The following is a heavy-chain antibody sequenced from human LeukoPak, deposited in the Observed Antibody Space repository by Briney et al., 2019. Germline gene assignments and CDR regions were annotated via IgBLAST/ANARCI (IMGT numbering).Heavy chain of an antibody. CDR2: IYYSGST. J-gene: IGHJ4*02. D-gene: IGHD3-16*01. V-gene: IGHV4-39*07. CDR1: GGSISSSSYY. CDR3: AREGRGLGGYFDY. Sequence: SETLSLTCTVSGGSISSSSYYWGWIRQPPGKGLEWIGSIYYSGSTYYNPSLKSRVTISVDTSKNQFSLKLSSVTAADTAVYYCAREGRGLGGYFDYWGQGTLVTVSS.